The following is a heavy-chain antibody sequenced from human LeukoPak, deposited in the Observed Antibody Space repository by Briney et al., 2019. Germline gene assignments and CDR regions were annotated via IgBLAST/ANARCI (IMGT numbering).Heavy chain of an antibody. J-gene: IGHJ6*03. CDR2: ISPYNGNT. D-gene: IGHD1-26*01. Sequence: GASVKVSCKASGYTFISYGISWVRQAPGQGLEWMGWISPYNGNTNYAQKLQGRVTMTTDTSTSTAYMELRSLRSDDTAVYYCARSYSGYYYMDVWGKGTTVTISS. V-gene: IGHV1-18*01. CDR3: ARSYSGYYYMDV. CDR1: GYTFISYG.